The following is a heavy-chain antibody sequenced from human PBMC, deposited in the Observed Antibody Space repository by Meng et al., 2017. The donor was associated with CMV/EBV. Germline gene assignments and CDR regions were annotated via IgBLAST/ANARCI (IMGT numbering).Heavy chain of an antibody. V-gene: IGHV3-15*01. J-gene: IGHJ6*02. Sequence: GGSLRLSCAASGFTFSNAWMSWVRQAPGKGLEWVGRIKSKTGGGTTDYAAPVKGRFTISRDDSKNTLYLQMNSLKTEDTAVYYCTTGVVYYYYYGMDVWGQGTTVTVSS. CDR2: IKSKTGGGTT. D-gene: IGHD3-10*01. CDR1: GFTFSNAW. CDR3: TTGVVYYYYYGMDV.